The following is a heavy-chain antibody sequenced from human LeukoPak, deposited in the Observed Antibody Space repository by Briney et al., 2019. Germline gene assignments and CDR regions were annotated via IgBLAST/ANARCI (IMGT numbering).Heavy chain of an antibody. CDR2: ISGSGGST. D-gene: IGHD3-3*01. V-gene: IGHV3-23*01. CDR1: GFTFSSYA. CDR3: AKAGIRFLEWLSVGIPYYFDY. J-gene: IGHJ4*02. Sequence: GGSLRLSCAASGFTFSSYAMSWVRQAPGKGLEWVSAISGSGGSTYYADSVKGRFTISRDNSKNTLYLQMNSLRAEDTAVYYCAKAGIRFLEWLSVGIPYYFDYWGQGTLVTVSS.